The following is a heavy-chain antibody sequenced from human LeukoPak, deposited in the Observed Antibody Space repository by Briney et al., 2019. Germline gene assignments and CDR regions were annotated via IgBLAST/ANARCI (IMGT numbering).Heavy chain of an antibody. D-gene: IGHD6-19*01. Sequence: ASVKVSCKVSGYTLTELSMHWVRQAPGKGGEGMGGFDPEDGETIYAQKFQGRGTMTEATSTDTAYIELSSLRSEDTAVYYCATAVADYFDYWGQGTLVTVSS. CDR3: ATAVADYFDY. J-gene: IGHJ4*02. CDR1: GYTLTELS. CDR2: FDPEDGET. V-gene: IGHV1-24*01.